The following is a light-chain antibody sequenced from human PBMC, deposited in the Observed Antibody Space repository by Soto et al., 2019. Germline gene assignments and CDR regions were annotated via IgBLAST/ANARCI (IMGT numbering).Light chain of an antibody. J-gene: IGLJ2*01. CDR2: STS. CDR3: AAWDDSLNGVV. Sequence: QSVLTQAPSASGTPGQRVTISCSGSSSNIGSYAVNWYQHLPGTAPKLLIFSTSHRPSGVPDRFSGSRSGTSASLAISGLQSEDEADYYCAAWDDSLNGVVFGGGTKLTVL. V-gene: IGLV1-44*01. CDR1: SSNIGSYA.